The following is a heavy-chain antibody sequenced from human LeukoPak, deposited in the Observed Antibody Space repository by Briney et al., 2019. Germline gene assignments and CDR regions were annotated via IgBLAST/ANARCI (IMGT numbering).Heavy chain of an antibody. CDR1: GFTFSSYA. CDR2: ISGSGGST. V-gene: IGHV3-23*01. D-gene: IGHD3-10*01. CDR3: AKDRLLWFGELFCYFGY. Sequence: GGSLRLSCAASGFTFSSYAMSWGRQAPGKGLECGSAISGSGGSTYSADSVKGRFTIPRDNSKNTEYLQMNSRRAEDTAVYYCAKDRLLWFGELFCYFGYWGPGTLGTVSS. J-gene: IGHJ4*02.